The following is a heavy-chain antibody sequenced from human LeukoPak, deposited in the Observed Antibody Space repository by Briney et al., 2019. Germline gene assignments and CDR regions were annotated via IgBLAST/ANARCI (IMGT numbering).Heavy chain of an antibody. Sequence: PSETLSLTCAVHGGSFSGYYWSWIRQPPGKGLEWIGEINHSGSTNYNPSLKSRVTISVDTSKNQFSLKLSSVTAADTAVYYCARGRTITMVRGAIFDPWGQGTLVTVSS. V-gene: IGHV4-34*01. CDR1: GGSFSGYY. D-gene: IGHD3-10*01. CDR3: ARGRTITMVRGAIFDP. J-gene: IGHJ5*02. CDR2: INHSGST.